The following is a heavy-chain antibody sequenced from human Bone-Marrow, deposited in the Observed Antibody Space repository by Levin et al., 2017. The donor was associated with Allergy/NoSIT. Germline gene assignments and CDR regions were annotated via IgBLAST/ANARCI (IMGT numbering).Heavy chain of an antibody. J-gene: IGHJ4*02. D-gene: IGHD5-12*01. Sequence: PGGSLRLSCAASGFTFTTHAMHWVRQAPGKGLEWVAVISYDGSNKNYADSVKGRFTISRDNSKNTLYLQMNSLRGEDTAVYYCAAPAISHKKAFDYWGQGTLVTVSS. CDR1: GFTFTTHA. V-gene: IGHV3-30*03. CDR3: AAPAISHKKAFDY. CDR2: ISYDGSNK.